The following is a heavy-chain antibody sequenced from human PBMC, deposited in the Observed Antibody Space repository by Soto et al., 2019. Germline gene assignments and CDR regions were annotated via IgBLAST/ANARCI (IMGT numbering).Heavy chain of an antibody. D-gene: IGHD6-13*01. CDR3: AKDRGYSSSWYYYYGMDD. J-gene: IGHJ6*02. CDR1: GFTFSSYA. Sequence: PGGSLRLSCAASGFTFSSYAMSWVRQAPGKGLEWVSAISGSGGSTYYADSVKGRFTISRDNSKNTLYLQMNSLRAEDTAVYYCAKDRGYSSSWYYYYGMDDWGQGTTVNVSS. CDR2: ISGSGGST. V-gene: IGHV3-23*01.